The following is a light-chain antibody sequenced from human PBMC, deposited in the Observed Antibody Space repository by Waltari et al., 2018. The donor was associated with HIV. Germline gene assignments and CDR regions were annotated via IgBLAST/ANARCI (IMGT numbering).Light chain of an antibody. J-gene: IGLJ3*02. V-gene: IGLV3-25*03. CDR1: ALAKQY. CDR3: QSADSTTWV. Sequence: SYELPQPPSVSVSPGQTARITCSGDALAKQYAYWYQQKPGQAPILVIYKDTERPSGIPERFSGSSSGTTVTLTISGVQAEDEADYYCQSADSTTWVFGGGTKLTVL. CDR2: KDT.